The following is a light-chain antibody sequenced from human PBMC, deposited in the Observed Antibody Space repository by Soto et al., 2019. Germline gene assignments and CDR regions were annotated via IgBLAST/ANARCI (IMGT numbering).Light chain of an antibody. CDR3: QQSDSTPYT. CDR2: AAS. Sequence: DIHLTQSPSSLSASVGDRLTITCRASQRISTYLNWYQQKPGEAPNLLITAASTLRGGVPSRFSGSGSGTDFTLTISSLQPEDFATYFCQQSDSTPYTFGQGTKLDI. J-gene: IGKJ2*01. V-gene: IGKV1-39*01. CDR1: QRISTY.